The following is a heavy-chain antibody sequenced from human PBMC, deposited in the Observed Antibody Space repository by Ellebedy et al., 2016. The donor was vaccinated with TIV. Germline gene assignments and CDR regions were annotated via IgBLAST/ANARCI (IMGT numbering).Heavy chain of an antibody. J-gene: IGHJ5*02. V-gene: IGHV3-7*01. CDR2: IKQDGREK. Sequence: GGSLRLSCAASGFTFSSFWMSWVRQAPGKGLEWVANIKQDGREKYYVDSVKGRFTISRDNAKNSLFLQMNTLRVEDTALYYCARDVYGAGRPEQNWFDPWGQGTQVTVSS. CDR3: ARDVYGAGRPEQNWFDP. D-gene: IGHD3-10*01. CDR1: GFTFSSFW.